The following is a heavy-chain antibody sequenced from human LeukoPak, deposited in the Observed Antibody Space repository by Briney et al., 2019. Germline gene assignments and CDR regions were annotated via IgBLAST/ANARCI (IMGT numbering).Heavy chain of an antibody. V-gene: IGHV1-69*04. D-gene: IGHD4-17*01. CDR2: IIPLLGIA. CDR3: ATVPTTVTTSANFDY. CDR1: GDTXNSYA. Sequence: SVKVSCKASGDTXNSYAISWVRQAPGQGLEWMGRIIPLLGIANYAQKFQGRVTISADKSTSTAYMELSSLRSEDTAVYYCATVPTTVTTSANFDYWGQGTLVTVSS. J-gene: IGHJ4*02.